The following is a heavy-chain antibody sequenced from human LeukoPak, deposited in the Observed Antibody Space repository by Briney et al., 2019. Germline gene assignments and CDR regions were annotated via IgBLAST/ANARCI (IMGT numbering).Heavy chain of an antibody. CDR2: IVVGSGNT. V-gene: IGHV1-58*02. D-gene: IGHD3-10*01. CDR3: ARDAGGALGNAFDI. J-gene: IGHJ3*02. CDR1: GFTFTSSA. Sequence: ASVKVSCKASGFTFTSSAMQWVRQARGQRLEWIGWIVVGSGNTNYAQKFQGRVTMTRDMSTSTVYMELSSLRSEDTAVYYCARDAGGALGNAFDIWGQGTMVTVSS.